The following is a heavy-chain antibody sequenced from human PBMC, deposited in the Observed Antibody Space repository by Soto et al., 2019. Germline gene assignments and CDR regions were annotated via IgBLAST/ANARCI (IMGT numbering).Heavy chain of an antibody. D-gene: IGHD4-17*01. V-gene: IGHV4-59*01. CDR3: TRVGGYYGGYPNFDY. Sequence: SETLSLTCTVSGSSISPFYWSWIRQPPGRGLEWIGYIYYTGSTKYNPSLKSRVTLSLGTSRNQLSLKLSSVTAADTAVYFCTRVGGYYGGYPNFDYWGPGTLVTVSS. CDR2: IYYTGST. CDR1: GSSISPFY. J-gene: IGHJ4*02.